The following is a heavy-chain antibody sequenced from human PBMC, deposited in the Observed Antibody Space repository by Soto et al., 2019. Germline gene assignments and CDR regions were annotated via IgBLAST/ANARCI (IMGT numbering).Heavy chain of an antibody. CDR2: ISSSGSTI. J-gene: IGHJ3*02. CDR1: GFTFSDYY. CDR3: ASSVTMIRGAAFDI. D-gene: IGHD3-10*01. V-gene: IGHV3-11*01. Sequence: PGGSLRLSCAASGFTFSDYYMSWIRQXPWKGLEWVSYISSSGSTIYYADSVKGRFTISRDNAKNSLYLQMNSLRAEDTAVYYCASSVTMIRGAAFDIWGQGTMVTVSS.